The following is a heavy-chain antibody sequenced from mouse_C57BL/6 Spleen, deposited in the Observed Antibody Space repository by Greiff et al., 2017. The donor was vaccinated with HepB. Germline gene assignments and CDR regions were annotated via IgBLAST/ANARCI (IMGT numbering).Heavy chain of an antibody. J-gene: IGHJ2*01. Sequence: QVQLQQPGAELVKPGASVKLSCKASGYTFTSYWMHWVKQRPGQGLEWIGMIHPNSGSTNYNEKFKSKATLTVDKSSSTAYMQLSSLTSEDSAVYYCAREDTTVNFDFDCWGQGTTLTVSS. D-gene: IGHD1-1*01. CDR2: IHPNSGST. V-gene: IGHV1-64*01. CDR3: AREDTTVNFDFDC. CDR1: GYTFTSYW.